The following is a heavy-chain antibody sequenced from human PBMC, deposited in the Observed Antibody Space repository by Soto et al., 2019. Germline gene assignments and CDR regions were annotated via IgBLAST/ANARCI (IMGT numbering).Heavy chain of an antibody. CDR1: GYTFTSYY. CDR3: ARGKPGYSSGWPLLEAFDI. D-gene: IGHD6-19*01. CDR2: INPSGGST. J-gene: IGHJ3*02. V-gene: IGHV1-46*01. Sequence: ASVKVSFKASGYTFTSYYMHWVRQAPGQGLEWMGIINPSGGSTSYAQKFQGRVTMTRDTSTSTVYMELSSLRSEDTAVYYCARGKPGYSSGWPLLEAFDIWGQGTMVTVSS.